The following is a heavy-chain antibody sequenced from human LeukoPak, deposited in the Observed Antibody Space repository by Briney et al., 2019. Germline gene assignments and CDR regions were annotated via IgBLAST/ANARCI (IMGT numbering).Heavy chain of an antibody. CDR1: GYTFKNYG. D-gene: IGHD2-15*01. Sequence: GASVKVSCKASGYTFKNYGISWVRLAPGVGLEWLGWITPFNGNRIYAWKFQDRVTMNTDTSTNTADLELRGLTSDDTAIYYCARDDCSGGTCSVAFDFRGQGTHVTVSS. J-gene: IGHJ4*02. V-gene: IGHV1-18*01. CDR2: ITPFNGNR. CDR3: ARDDCSGGTCSVAFDF.